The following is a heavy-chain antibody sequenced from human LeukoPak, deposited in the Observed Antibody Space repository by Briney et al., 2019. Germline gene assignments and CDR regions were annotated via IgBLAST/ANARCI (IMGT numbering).Heavy chain of an antibody. CDR1: GFTFSSYG. J-gene: IGHJ4*02. D-gene: IGHD6-13*01. Sequence: GGSLRLSCAASGFTFSSYGMHWVRQAPGKGLEWVAFIRYDGSNKYYADSVKGRFTISRDNSKNTLYLQMNSLRAEDTAVYYCAKELRDRSSSWHYFDYWGQGTLVTVSS. CDR2: IRYDGSNK. V-gene: IGHV3-30*02. CDR3: AKELRDRSSSWHYFDY.